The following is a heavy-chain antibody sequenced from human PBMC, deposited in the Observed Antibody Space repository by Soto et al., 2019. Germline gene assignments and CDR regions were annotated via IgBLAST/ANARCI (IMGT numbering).Heavy chain of an antibody. V-gene: IGHV3-23*01. CDR3: AKYPDNWNYVFYFGV. Sequence: GGSLRLSCAASGFTFSSYAMSWVRQAPGKGLEWVSAISGSGGSTYYADSVKGRFTISRDNSKNTLYLQMNSLRAEDTAVYYCAKYPDNWNYVFYFGVWGQGTTVTVSS. D-gene: IGHD1-7*01. CDR1: GFTFSSYA. J-gene: IGHJ6*02. CDR2: ISGSGGST.